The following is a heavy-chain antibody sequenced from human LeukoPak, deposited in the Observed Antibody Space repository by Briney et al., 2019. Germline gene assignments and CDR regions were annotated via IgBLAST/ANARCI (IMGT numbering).Heavy chain of an antibody. CDR2: IRHDGSNK. V-gene: IGHV3-30*02. CDR3: SKDVNSHCRGDCSDY. Sequence: PGGSLRLSCAASGFTFSSYGMHWVRQAPGKGLEWVAFIRHDGSNKYYAEFVKGRFTISRDNSKNTVDLQMHSLRLEDTAIYYCSKDVNSHCRGDCSDYWGQGTLAIVSS. D-gene: IGHD2-15*01. J-gene: IGHJ4*02. CDR1: GFTFSSYG.